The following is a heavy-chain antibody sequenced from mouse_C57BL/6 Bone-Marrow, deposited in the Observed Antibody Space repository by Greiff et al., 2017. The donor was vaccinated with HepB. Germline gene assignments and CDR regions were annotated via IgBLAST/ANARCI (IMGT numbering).Heavy chain of an antibody. CDR1: GYTFTSYW. CDR3: ARSVWFAY. J-gene: IGHJ3*01. V-gene: IGHV1-69*01. CDR2: IDPSDSYT. Sequence: QVQLRQPGAELVMPGASVKLSCKASGYTFTSYWMHWVKQRPGQGLEWIGEIDPSDSYTNYNQKFKGKSTLTVDKSSSTAYMQLSSLTSEDSAVYYCARSVWFAYWGQGTLVTVSA.